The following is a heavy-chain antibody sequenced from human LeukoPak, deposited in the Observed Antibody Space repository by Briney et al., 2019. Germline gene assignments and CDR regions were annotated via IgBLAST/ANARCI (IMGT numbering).Heavy chain of an antibody. D-gene: IGHD6-13*01. CDR2: ISYDGSNK. J-gene: IGHJ4*02. CDR1: GFTFSSYA. Sequence: PGWSLRLSCAASGFTFSSYAMHWVRQAPGKGLEGVAVISYDGSNKYYADSVKGRFTISRDNSKNTLYLQMNSLRAEDTAVYYCARDLGGIAAAGILGIWGQGTLVTVSS. CDR3: ARDLGGIAAAGILGI. V-gene: IGHV3-30-3*01.